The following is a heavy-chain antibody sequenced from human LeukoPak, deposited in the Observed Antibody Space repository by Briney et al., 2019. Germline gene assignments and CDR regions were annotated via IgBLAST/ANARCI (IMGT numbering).Heavy chain of an antibody. V-gene: IGHV3-66*01. CDR3: AKDFWDSGYNIP. CDR2: IYSGGST. D-gene: IGHD5-12*01. Sequence: GGSLRLSCAASEFSVGSNYMTWVRQAPGKGLEWVSLIYSGGSTYYADSVKGRFTISRDNSKNTVFLQVNSLRPDDTAVYYCAKDFWDSGYNIPWGQGTLVTVSA. J-gene: IGHJ5*02. CDR1: EFSVGSNY.